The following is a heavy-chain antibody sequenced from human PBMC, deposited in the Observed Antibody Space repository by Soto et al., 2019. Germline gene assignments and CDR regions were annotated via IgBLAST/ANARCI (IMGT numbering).Heavy chain of an antibody. V-gene: IGHV3-23*01. CDR1: GFTLKDCA. CDR2: ISGSGGAT. Sequence: GGSLRLSCSTSGFTLKDCAISWVRQAPGKGLEWVSGISGSGGATYYTDSVEGRFTISKDFSKNTVSLQMTGLRVDDTAVFYCARTRTAFYRYYFDSWGQGALVTVSS. D-gene: IGHD2-21*02. CDR3: ARTRTAFYRYYFDS. J-gene: IGHJ4*02.